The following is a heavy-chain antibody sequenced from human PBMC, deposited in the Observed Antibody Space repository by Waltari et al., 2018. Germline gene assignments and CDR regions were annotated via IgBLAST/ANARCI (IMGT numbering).Heavy chain of an antibody. D-gene: IGHD6-19*01. CDR3: ARGIAVAGD. Sequence: EVQLVESGGGLVPPGGSLRLSCTASGFTFSSSWMSWVRQAPGKGLEWVANIKQDGSEKYYVDSVKGRFTISRDNAKNSRYLQMNSLRAEDMAVYYCARGIAVAGDWGQGTLVTVSS. J-gene: IGHJ4*02. CDR2: IKQDGSEK. CDR1: GFTFSSSW. V-gene: IGHV3-7*04.